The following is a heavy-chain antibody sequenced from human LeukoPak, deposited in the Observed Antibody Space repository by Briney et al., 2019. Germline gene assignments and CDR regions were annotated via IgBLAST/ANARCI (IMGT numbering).Heavy chain of an antibody. Sequence: GGSLRLSCSGSDFTFSTYAMHWVRQAPGKGLEWVALISYNAQNTYYTDSVKGRFTISRDNSKNTLFLQMNSLRVEDTAVYYCARTHYYDIAAFDYWGQGTLVTASS. D-gene: IGHD3-22*01. V-gene: IGHV3-30*04. CDR1: DFTFSTYA. CDR2: ISYNAQNT. CDR3: ARTHYYDIAAFDY. J-gene: IGHJ4*02.